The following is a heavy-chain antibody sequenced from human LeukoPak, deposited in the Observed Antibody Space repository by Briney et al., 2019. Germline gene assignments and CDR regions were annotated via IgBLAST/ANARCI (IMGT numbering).Heavy chain of an antibody. V-gene: IGHV3-30*02. CDR3: SGSGSLPTTYYYYMDV. CDR2: IRYDGSNK. Sequence: PGGSLRLSCAASGFTFSSYGMHWVRQAPGKGLEWVAFIRYDGSNKYYADSVKGRFTISRDSSKNTLYLQMNSLRAEDTAVYYCSGSGSLPTTYYYYMDVWGKGTTVTVSS. CDR1: GFTFSSYG. D-gene: IGHD3-22*01. J-gene: IGHJ6*03.